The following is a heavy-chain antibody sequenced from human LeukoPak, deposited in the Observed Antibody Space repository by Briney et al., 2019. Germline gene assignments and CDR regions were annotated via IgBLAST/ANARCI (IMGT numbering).Heavy chain of an antibody. J-gene: IGHJ4*02. CDR1: GGSISSYY. CDR3: ARDQNYGSGTLFDY. D-gene: IGHD3-10*01. V-gene: IGHV4-59*01. CDR2: IYYSGST. Sequence: SETLSLTCTVSGGSISSYYWTWIRQPPGKGLEWSGYIYYSGSTNYNPSLKSRVTISVDTSKNQFSLKLSSVTAADTAVYYCARDQNYGSGTLFDYWGQGTLVTVSS.